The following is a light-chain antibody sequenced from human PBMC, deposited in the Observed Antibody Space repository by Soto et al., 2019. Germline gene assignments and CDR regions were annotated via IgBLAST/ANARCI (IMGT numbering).Light chain of an antibody. CDR1: SSNIGSNT. V-gene: IGLV1-44*01. J-gene: IGLJ1*01. Sequence: QLVLTQPPSASGTPGQRVTISCSGSSSNIGSNTVNWYQQLPGTAPKLLIHANNQRPSGVPDRFSGSKSGTSASLAISWLQSEEADYYCAAWDDSLNGYVSGTGTKVTVL. CDR3: AAWDDSLNGYV. CDR2: ANN.